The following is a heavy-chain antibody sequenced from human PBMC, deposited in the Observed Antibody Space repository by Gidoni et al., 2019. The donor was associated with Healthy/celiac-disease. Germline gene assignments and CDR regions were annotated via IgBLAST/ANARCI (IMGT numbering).Heavy chain of an antibody. Sequence: EVQLVESGGGLVQPGGSRRLSCTGSGFTVSSNYMNWVRQAPGKGLEWVSVIYTGGNTYYADSVKGRFTISRDNSKNTLYLQMNSLRAEDTAVYYCARGAFDWGQGTLVTVSS. CDR2: IYTGGNT. J-gene: IGHJ4*02. D-gene: IGHD3-9*01. CDR3: ARGAFD. CDR1: GFTVSSNY. V-gene: IGHV3-66*01.